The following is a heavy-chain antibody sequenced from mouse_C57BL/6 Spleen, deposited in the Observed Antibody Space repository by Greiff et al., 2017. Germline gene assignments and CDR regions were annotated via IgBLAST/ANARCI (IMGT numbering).Heavy chain of an antibody. CDR1: GYSFTDYN. CDR2: INPNYGTT. J-gene: IGHJ3*01. Sequence: EVQLQQSGPELVKPGASVKISCKASGYSFTDYNMNWVKQSNGKSLEWIGVINPNYGTTSYNQKFKGKATLTVDQSSSTAYMQLNSLTSEDSAVXYCDSRTGTEGAWFAYWGQGTLVTVSA. V-gene: IGHV1-39*01. D-gene: IGHD4-1*01. CDR3: DSRTGTEGAWFAY.